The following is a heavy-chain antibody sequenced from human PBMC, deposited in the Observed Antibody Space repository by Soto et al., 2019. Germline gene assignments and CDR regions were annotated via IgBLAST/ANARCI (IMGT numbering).Heavy chain of an antibody. CDR3: ANDRAGDIYVAARSGLDY. Sequence: LRLSCAASGFTFFSYGMHWVRQAPGKGLEWVAVISYDGSNKYYGDSVKGRFTISRDNSKNTLYLQMNSLRADDTAVYYCANDRAGDIYVAARSGLDYWGQGTLVTVSS. CDR2: ISYDGSNK. D-gene: IGHD3-3*01. CDR1: GFTFFSYG. J-gene: IGHJ4*02. V-gene: IGHV3-30*18.